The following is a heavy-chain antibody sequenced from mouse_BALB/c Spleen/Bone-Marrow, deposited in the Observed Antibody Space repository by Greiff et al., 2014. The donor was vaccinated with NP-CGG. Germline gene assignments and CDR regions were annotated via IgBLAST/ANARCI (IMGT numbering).Heavy chain of an antibody. V-gene: IGHV1-14*01. Sequence: VQLKESGPELVKPGASVKMSCKASGYTFTSYVMHWVKQKPGQGLEWIGYINPYNDGTKYNEKFKGKATLTSDKSSSTAYMEHSSLTSEDSAVYYCAREGVDYFDYWGQGTTLTVSS. CDR1: GYTFTSYV. J-gene: IGHJ2*01. CDR3: AREGVDYFDY. CDR2: INPYNDGT.